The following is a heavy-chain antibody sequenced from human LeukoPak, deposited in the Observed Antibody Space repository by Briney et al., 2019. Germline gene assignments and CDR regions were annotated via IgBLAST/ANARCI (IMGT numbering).Heavy chain of an antibody. CDR3: AKDRFPGIAVAGCFDY. J-gene: IGHJ4*02. CDR2: ISYDGSNK. Sequence: PGGSLRLSCAASGFTFSSDGMHWVRQAPGKGLEWVAVISYDGSNKYYADSVKGRFTISRDNSKNTLYLQMNSLRAEDTAVYYCAKDRFPGIAVAGCFDYWGQGTLVTVSS. D-gene: IGHD6-19*01. CDR1: GFTFSSDG. V-gene: IGHV3-30*18.